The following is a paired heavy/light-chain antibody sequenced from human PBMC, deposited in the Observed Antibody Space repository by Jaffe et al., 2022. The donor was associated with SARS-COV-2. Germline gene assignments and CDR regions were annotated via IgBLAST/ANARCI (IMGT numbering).Heavy chain of an antibody. CDR3: ARVGITMVRGVKNSYYYYGMDV. J-gene: IGHJ6*02. Sequence: EVQLVESGGGLVQPGGSLRLSCAASGFTFSSYWMHWVRQAPGKGLVWVSRINSDGSSTSYADSVKGRFTISRDNAKNTLYLQMNSLRAEDTAVYYCARVGITMVRGVKNSYYYYGMDVWGQGTTVTVSS. D-gene: IGHD3-10*01. V-gene: IGHV3-74*01. CDR1: GFTFSSYW. CDR2: INSDGSST.
Light chain of an antibody. J-gene: IGKJ4*01. CDR2: LGS. CDR1: QSLLHSNGYNY. Sequence: DIVMTQSPLSLPVTPGEPASISCRSSQSLLHSNGYNYLDWYLQKPGQSPQLLIYLGSNRASGVPDRFSGSGSGTDFTLKISRVEAEDVGVYYCMQALQTPRTFGGGTKVEIK. V-gene: IGKV2-28*01. CDR3: MQALQTPRT.